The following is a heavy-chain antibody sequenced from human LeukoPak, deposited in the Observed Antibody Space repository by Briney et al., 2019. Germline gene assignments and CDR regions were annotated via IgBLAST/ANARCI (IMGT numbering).Heavy chain of an antibody. J-gene: IGHJ4*02. Sequence: GGSLRLSCTASGFTFDDYAMHWVRQAPGKGLEWVSGISWNSGSIGYADSVKGRFTISRDNAKNSLYLQMNSLRAEDTALYYCAKDMPGYSGYDSGRAFDYWGQGTLVTVSS. CDR1: GFTFDDYA. V-gene: IGHV3-9*01. D-gene: IGHD5-12*01. CDR3: AKDMPGYSGYDSGRAFDY. CDR2: ISWNSGSI.